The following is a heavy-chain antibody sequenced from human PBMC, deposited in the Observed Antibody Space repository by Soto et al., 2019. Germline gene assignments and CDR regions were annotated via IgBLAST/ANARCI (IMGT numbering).Heavy chain of an antibody. J-gene: IGHJ6*02. CDR2: IYYSGST. D-gene: IGHD3-10*01. CDR3: ARHGDFYVSGSYYIGLGVYYYYGMDV. CDR1: GGSIGSSSYY. V-gene: IGHV4-39*01. Sequence: PSETLSLTCTVSGGSIGSSSYYWGWIRQPPGKGLEWIGSIYYSGSTYYNPSLKSRVTISVDTSKNQFSLKLSSVTAADTAVYYCARHGDFYVSGSYYIGLGVYYYYGMDVWGQGTTVTVSS.